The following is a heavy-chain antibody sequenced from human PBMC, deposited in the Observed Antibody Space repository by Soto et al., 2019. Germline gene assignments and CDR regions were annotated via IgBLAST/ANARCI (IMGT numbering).Heavy chain of an antibody. CDR3: ARIRGYSYGLFDN. J-gene: IGHJ4*02. CDR1: GGSVSSSNYY. D-gene: IGHD5-18*01. Sequence: SETLSLTCTVSGGSVSSSNYYWGWIRQPPGKGLEWIGSLYYSGSTYYNSSLKSRVTISVDTSTNQFSLKLTSLTAADTAVYYCARIRGYSYGLFDNWGQGALVTVSS. CDR2: LYYSGST. V-gene: IGHV4-39*01.